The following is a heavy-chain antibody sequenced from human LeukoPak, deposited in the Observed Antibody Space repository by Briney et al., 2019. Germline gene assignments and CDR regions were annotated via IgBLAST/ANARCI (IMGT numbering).Heavy chain of an antibody. CDR1: GYTSTSYG. CDR3: ARVFGGGSYYLNYFDY. D-gene: IGHD1-26*01. Sequence: ASVKVSCKASGYTSTSYGISWVRQTPGQGLEWMGWISAYNGNTNYAQKLQGRVTMTTDTSTSTAYMELRSLRSDDTAVYYCARVFGGGSYYLNYFDYWGQGTLVTVSS. J-gene: IGHJ4*02. V-gene: IGHV1-18*01. CDR2: ISAYNGNT.